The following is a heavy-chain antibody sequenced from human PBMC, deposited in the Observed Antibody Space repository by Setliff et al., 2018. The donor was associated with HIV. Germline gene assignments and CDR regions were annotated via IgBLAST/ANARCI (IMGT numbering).Heavy chain of an antibody. CDR2: IISGDSTI. D-gene: IGHD6-19*01. V-gene: IGHV3-48*03. CDR1: GFIFSSYE. CDR3: ASDQQWLAQGWGGPHY. Sequence: LRLSCVASGFIFSSYEMNWVRQAPGKGLEWVSSIISGDSTIYYADSVKGRFTISRDNAKNSLILQMNSLRAEDTAVYYCASDQQWLAQGWGGPHYWGQGTLVTVSS. J-gene: IGHJ4*02.